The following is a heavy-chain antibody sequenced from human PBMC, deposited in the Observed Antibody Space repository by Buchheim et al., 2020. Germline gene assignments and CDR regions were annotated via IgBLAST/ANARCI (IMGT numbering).Heavy chain of an antibody. CDR2: IYGGGAT. CDR1: GFTVSSDS. Sequence: EVQLVESGGGLVQPGGSLRLSCAVSGFTVSSDSMSWVRQAPGKGLEWVSAIYGGGATYYTDSVKGSFNISRASSKNTLYLQMNRLRVEDTAMYYCARRQPSGSWFDPWDQGTL. D-gene: IGHD3-22*01. CDR3: ARRQPSGSWFDP. J-gene: IGHJ5*02. V-gene: IGHV3-66*01.